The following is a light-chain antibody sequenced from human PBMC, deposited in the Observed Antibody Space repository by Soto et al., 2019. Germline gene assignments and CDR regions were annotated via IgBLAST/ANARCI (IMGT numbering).Light chain of an antibody. CDR3: QTWGTGFSVV. CDR1: SGHSSYA. J-gene: IGLJ2*01. Sequence: QSVLTQSPSASASLGASVKLTCTLSSGHSSYAIAWHQQQPEKGPRYLMKLNSDGSHNKGDGIPDRFSGSSSGAERYLTSSSLQSEDEADYYCQTWGTGFSVVFGGGTKLTVL. CDR2: LNSDGSH. V-gene: IGLV4-69*01.